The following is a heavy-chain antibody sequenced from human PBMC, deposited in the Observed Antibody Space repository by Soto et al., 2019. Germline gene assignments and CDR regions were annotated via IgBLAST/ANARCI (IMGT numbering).Heavy chain of an antibody. D-gene: IGHD5-12*01. CDR2: ISDSGTT. J-gene: IGHJ4*02. V-gene: IGHV4-30-4*01. CDR3: ARRHGYKTSFDY. Sequence: SETLSLTCTVSGGSVSSGDHWWSWIRQPPGTGLEWIGYISDSGTTYSNPSLRSRVAISVDSSKNQFSLEMSSVTAADTAVYCCARRHGYKTSFDYWGQGTLVTVSS. CDR1: GGSVSSGDHW.